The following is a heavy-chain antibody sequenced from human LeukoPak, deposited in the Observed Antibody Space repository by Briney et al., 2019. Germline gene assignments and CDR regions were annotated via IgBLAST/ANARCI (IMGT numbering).Heavy chain of an antibody. CDR2: IYYRGST. CDR1: GGSISSYY. CDR3: ARHGNSGTAAFDI. Sequence: SETLSLICTGSGGSISSYYWSWIRQPPGKGLELIGFIYYRGSTNYDPSLKSRVTISLDTSKNQFSLKLSSVTAADTAVYYCARHGNSGTAAFDIWGQGTMVTVSS. V-gene: IGHV4-59*08. J-gene: IGHJ3*02. D-gene: IGHD1-26*01.